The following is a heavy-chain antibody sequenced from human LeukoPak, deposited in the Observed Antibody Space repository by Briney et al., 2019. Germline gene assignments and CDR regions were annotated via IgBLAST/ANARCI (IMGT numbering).Heavy chain of an antibody. CDR3: ARAVYDYIWGSYRFDY. D-gene: IGHD3-16*02. Sequence: PSETLSLTCTVSGGSISSGGYYWSCLRQHPGKVLEWIGFIYYSGSTYYNPSLKSRVTFSVDTSKNQYSLKLSSVNAADTAVYYCARAVYDYIWGSYRFDYWGQGTLVTVSS. CDR1: GGSISSGGYY. CDR2: IYYSGST. V-gene: IGHV4-31*03. J-gene: IGHJ4*02.